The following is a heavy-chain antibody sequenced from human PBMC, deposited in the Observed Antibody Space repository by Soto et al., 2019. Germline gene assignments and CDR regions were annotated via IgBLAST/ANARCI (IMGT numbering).Heavy chain of an antibody. Sequence: GGSLRLSCAASGFTFSNAWMNWVRQAPGKGLEWVGRIKSKTDGGTTDYAAPVKGRFTISRDDSKNTLYLQMNSLKTEDTAVYYCTTDTPSAELHSAFDIWGQGTMVTVSS. V-gene: IGHV3-15*07. J-gene: IGHJ3*02. CDR3: TTDTPSAELHSAFDI. CDR2: IKSKTDGGTT. D-gene: IGHD1-26*01. CDR1: GFTFSNAW.